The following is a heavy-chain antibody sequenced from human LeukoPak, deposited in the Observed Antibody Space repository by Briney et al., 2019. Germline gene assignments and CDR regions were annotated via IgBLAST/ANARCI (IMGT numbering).Heavy chain of an antibody. CDR1: GFSFSGFW. CDR3: ARGQNWNHDF. D-gene: IGHD1-14*01. J-gene: IGHJ4*02. V-gene: IGHV3-7*01. CDR2: IKEDGKKI. Sequence: GGSLRLSCAASGFSFSGFWMSWLRQAPGKGLEWVANIKEDGKKIYQVDSLKGRFTISGDNAKNSLFLQMNSLRVEDTAIYYCARGQNWNHDFWGQGTLVTVSS.